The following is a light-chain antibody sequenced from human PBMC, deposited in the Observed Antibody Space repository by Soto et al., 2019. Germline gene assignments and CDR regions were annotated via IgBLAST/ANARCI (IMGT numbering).Light chain of an antibody. Sequence: DIQMTQSPSTLSASVGDRVTITCRASQSISSWLAWYQQKPGKAHKLLIYKASSLERGVPSRFSGSGSGTEFTLTISSLPPYDFATYYCQQYNSYSPTFGQGTKVEIK. J-gene: IGKJ1*01. CDR2: KAS. CDR1: QSISSW. V-gene: IGKV1-5*03. CDR3: QQYNSYSPT.